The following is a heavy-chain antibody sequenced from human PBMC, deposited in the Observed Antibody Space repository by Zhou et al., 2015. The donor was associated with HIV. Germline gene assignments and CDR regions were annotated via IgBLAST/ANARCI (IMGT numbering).Heavy chain of an antibody. D-gene: IGHD1-14*01. CDR2: IIPIFGTA. V-gene: IGHV1-69*01. J-gene: IGHJ2*01. CDR1: GGTFSSYA. CDR3: ARAGYGEPSGAGRRRLWYFDL. Sequence: QVQLVQSGAEVKKPGSSVKVSCKASGGTFSSYAISWVRQAPGQGLEWMGGIIPIFGTANYAQKFQGRVTITADESTSTAYMELSSLRSEDTAVYYCARAGYGEPSGAGRRRLWYFDLWGRWHPRSTVSS.